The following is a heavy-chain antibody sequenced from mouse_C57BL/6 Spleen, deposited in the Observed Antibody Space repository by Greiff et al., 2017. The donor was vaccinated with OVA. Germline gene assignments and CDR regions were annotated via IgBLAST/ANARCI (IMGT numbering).Heavy chain of an antibody. Sequence: EVQLQQSGPELVKPGASVKISCKASGYTFTDYYMNWVKQSHGKSLAWIGDINPNTGGTSYNQKFTGKATLTVDKSSSTAYMELRRRTSEDCAVDYCARKGYGSRFAYWGQGTLVTVSA. CDR1: GYTFTDYY. J-gene: IGHJ3*01. V-gene: IGHV1-26*01. CDR2: INPNTGGT. D-gene: IGHD1-1*01. CDR3: ARKGYGSRFAY.